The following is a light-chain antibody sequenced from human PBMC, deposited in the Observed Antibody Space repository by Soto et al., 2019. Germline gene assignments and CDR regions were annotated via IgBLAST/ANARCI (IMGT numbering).Light chain of an antibody. J-gene: IGLJ2*01. CDR2: DVS. Sequence: QSALTQPRSVSGSPGQSVTISCTGTSSDVGSYNSVSWYQQHPGKAPKLMIYDVSKRPSGVPDRFSGSKSGNTASLTISGLQAEDVADYYCCSYAGSYTLVFGGGTNLTVL. CDR1: SSDVGSYNS. V-gene: IGLV2-11*01. CDR3: CSYAGSYTLV.